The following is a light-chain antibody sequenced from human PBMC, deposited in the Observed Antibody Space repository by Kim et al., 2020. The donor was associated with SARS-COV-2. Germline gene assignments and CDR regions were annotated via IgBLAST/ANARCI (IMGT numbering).Light chain of an antibody. CDR1: QSVNSQ. CDR2: DAS. Sequence: LSPGESAPLSGRTSQSVNSQLAWYQQKFGQPPRLLIYDASNRATGIPARFSGSGSGTDFTLSISSLEPEDFAVYYCQQGSKRPLTFGGGTKVDIK. V-gene: IGKV3-11*01. CDR3: QQGSKRPLT. J-gene: IGKJ4*01.